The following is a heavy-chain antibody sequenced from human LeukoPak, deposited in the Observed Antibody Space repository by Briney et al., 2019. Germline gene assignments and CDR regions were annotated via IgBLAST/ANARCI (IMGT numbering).Heavy chain of an antibody. CDR3: AKSFGVAFFDY. J-gene: IGHJ4*03. CDR1: GFTFSNYW. CDR2: IIGSGGST. D-gene: IGHD3-3*01. V-gene: IGHV3-23*01. Sequence: PGGSLRLSCAASGFTFSNYWMSWVRQAPGKGLEWVSGIIGSGGSTNYADSVKGRFTISRDNSKNTLYLQMNSLRAEDTAVYYCAKSFGVAFFDYWGKGTTVTVSS.